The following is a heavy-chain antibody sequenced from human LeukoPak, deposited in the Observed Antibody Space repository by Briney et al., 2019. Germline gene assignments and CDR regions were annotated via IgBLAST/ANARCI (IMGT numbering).Heavy chain of an antibody. CDR1: GYTFTSYG. Sequence: WASVKVSCKASGYTFTSYGISWVRQAPGQGLEWMGWINPNSGGTNYAQKFQGRVTMTRDTSISTAYMELSRLRSDDTAVYYCASRFDYGDKLAVVVWGKGTTVTVSS. J-gene: IGHJ6*04. V-gene: IGHV1-2*02. D-gene: IGHD4-17*01. CDR2: INPNSGGT. CDR3: ASRFDYGDKLAVVV.